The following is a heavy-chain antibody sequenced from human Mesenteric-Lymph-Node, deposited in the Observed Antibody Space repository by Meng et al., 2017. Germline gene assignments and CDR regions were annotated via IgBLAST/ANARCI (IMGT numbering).Heavy chain of an antibody. J-gene: IGHJ4*02. D-gene: IGHD6-19*01. CDR1: GYSFTDYY. CDR2: INTNTGNP. V-gene: IGHV7-4-1*02. Sequence: ASVKVSCQASGYSFTDYYMHWMRQAPGQGLEWMGWINTNTGNPTYAQGFTGRFVFSLDTSVSTAYLQISSLKAEDTAVYYCARELGIAVAGTDYWGQGTLVTVSS. CDR3: ARELGIAVAGTDY.